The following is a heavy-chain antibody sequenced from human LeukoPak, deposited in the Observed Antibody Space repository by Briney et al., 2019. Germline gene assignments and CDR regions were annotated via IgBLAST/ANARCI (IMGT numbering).Heavy chain of an antibody. Sequence: SETLSLTCTVSGGSIRSYFWTWIRQPPGKGLEWIGYISNSGSTNYNPSLKSRVTILMDTSKKQFSLKLSSVTAADTAIYYCARELIVGATMAFYMWGQGTRVTVSS. V-gene: IGHV4-59*01. CDR2: ISNSGST. J-gene: IGHJ3*02. CDR3: ARELIVGATMAFYM. D-gene: IGHD1-26*01. CDR1: GGSIRSYF.